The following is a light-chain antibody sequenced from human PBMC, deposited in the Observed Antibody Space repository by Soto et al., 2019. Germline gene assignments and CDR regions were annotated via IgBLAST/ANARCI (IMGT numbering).Light chain of an antibody. CDR1: SSDVGVFNY. V-gene: IGLV2-14*03. CDR3: IAYATSSAWV. CDR2: EVT. J-gene: IGLJ3*02. Sequence: QSVLTQPASVSGSPGQSITISCTGTSSDVGVFNYVSWYQQHPGRVPKLLIYEVTHRPSGVSDRFSGSKSGNTASLTISRLRPEDESTYFCIAYATSSAWVFGGGTKVTVL.